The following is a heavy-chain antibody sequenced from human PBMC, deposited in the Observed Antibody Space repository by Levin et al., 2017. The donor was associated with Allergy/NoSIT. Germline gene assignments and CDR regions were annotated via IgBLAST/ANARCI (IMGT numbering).Heavy chain of an antibody. CDR2: ISFDGSTE. CDR3: TRDFYGDDFAFDL. CDR1: GFSLSTSP. Sequence: SGGSLRLSCAASGFSLSTSPMHWVRQASGKALEWVAVISFDGSTESYADSVKGRFTISRDTSENTVDLQMNSLRTEDTAVYYCTRDFYGDDFAFDLWGHGTVVTVSS. V-gene: IGHV3-30*04. D-gene: IGHD4-17*01. J-gene: IGHJ3*01.